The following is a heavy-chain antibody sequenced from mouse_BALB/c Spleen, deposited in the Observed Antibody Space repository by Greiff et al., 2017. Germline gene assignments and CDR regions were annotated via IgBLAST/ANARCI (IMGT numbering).Heavy chain of an antibody. Sequence: EVQLVESGGGLVQPGGSLKLSCAASGFTFSSYGMSWVRQTPDKRLELVATINSNGGSTYYPDSVKGRFTISRDNAKNTLYLQMNSLKSEDTAMDNCTRARDGNSLFAYWGQGTMVTVSA. V-gene: IGHV5-6-3*01. CDR3: TRARDGNSLFAY. CDR1: GFTFSSYG. D-gene: IGHD2-1*01. CDR2: INSNGGST. J-gene: IGHJ3*01.